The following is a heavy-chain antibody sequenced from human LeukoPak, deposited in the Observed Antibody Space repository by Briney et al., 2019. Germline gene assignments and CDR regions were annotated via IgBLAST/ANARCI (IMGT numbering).Heavy chain of an antibody. D-gene: IGHD2-2*01. CDR1: GFTFSDYY. J-gene: IGHJ5*02. Sequence: PGGSLRLPCAASGFTFSDYYMSWIRQAPGKGLEWVSAISGSGGSTYYADSVKGRFTISRDNSKNTLYLQMNSLRAEDTAVYYCAKGRLGYCSSTSCLSSPWGQGTLVTVSS. CDR3: AKGRLGYCSSTSCLSSP. V-gene: IGHV3-23*01. CDR2: ISGSGGST.